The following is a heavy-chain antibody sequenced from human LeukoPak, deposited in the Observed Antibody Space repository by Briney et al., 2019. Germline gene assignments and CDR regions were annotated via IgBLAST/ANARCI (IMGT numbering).Heavy chain of an antibody. CDR1: GFTSSSYA. Sequence: PGGSLRLSCAAPGFTSSSYAMHWVRQAPGKGLEWVAVISYDGSNKYYADSVKGRFTISRDNSKNTLYLQMNSLRAEDTAVYYCARDGGCSSTSCSSNWFDPWGQGTLVTVSS. D-gene: IGHD2-2*01. V-gene: IGHV3-30*04. CDR3: ARDGGCSSTSCSSNWFDP. J-gene: IGHJ5*02. CDR2: ISYDGSNK.